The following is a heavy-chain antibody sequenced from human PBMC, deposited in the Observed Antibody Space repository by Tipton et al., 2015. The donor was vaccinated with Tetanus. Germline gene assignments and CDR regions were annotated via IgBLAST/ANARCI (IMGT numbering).Heavy chain of an antibody. Sequence: VQLVQSGAEVRKPGASVKVSCKASGYTFTHYGVNWVRQAPGQGLEWMGWISPFNENVNYAGKFQGRLTMTTDRSTATVYRDLRSLRPEDTAVYYCARGRELGPHEYFEHWGQGTQVTVSS. D-gene: IGHD7-27*01. V-gene: IGHV1-18*01. J-gene: IGHJ5*02. CDR3: ARGRELGPHEYFEH. CDR1: GYTFTHYG. CDR2: ISPFNENV.